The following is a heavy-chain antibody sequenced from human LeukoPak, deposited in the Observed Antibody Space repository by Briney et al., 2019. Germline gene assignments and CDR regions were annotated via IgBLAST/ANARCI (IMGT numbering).Heavy chain of an antibody. CDR1: GGSISSYY. CDR2: IYYSGST. J-gene: IGHJ5*02. D-gene: IGHD2-2*01. V-gene: IGHV4-59*01. CDR3: ARCVVPEHLDENWFDP. Sequence: PSETLSLTCTVPGGSISSYYWSWIRQPPGKGLEWIGYIYYSGSTNYNPSLKSRVTISVDTSKNQFSLKLSSVTAADTAVYYCARCVVPEHLDENWFDPWGQGTLVTVSS.